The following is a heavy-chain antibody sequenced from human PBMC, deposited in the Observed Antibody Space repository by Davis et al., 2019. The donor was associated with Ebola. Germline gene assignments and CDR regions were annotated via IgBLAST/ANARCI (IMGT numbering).Heavy chain of an antibody. Sequence: MPSETLSLTCAVYGGSFSGYYWSWIRQPPGKGLEWIGEINHSRSTNYNPSLKSRVTISVDTSKNQFFLKLSSVTAADTAVYYCARGVSSSGGGGFYGMDVWGKGTTVTVSS. V-gene: IGHV4-34*01. CDR3: ARGVSSSGGGGFYGMDV. CDR2: INHSRST. CDR1: GGSFSGYY. D-gene: IGHD6-19*01. J-gene: IGHJ6*04.